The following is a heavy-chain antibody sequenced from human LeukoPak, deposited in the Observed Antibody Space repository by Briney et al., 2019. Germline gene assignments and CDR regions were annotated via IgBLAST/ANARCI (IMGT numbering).Heavy chain of an antibody. CDR3: AREYGSSSSLYYYYYMDV. Sequence: ASVKVSCKASGYTFTSYGISWVRQAPGQGLEWMGWISAYNGNTNYAQKLQGRVTMTIDTSTSTAYMELRSLRSDDTAVYYCAREYGSSSSLYYYYYMDVWGKGTTVTVSS. V-gene: IGHV1-18*01. CDR1: GYTFTSYG. J-gene: IGHJ6*03. D-gene: IGHD6-6*01. CDR2: ISAYNGNT.